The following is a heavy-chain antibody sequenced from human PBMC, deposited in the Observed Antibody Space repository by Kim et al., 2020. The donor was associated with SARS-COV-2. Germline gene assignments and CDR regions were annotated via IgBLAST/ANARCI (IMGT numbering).Heavy chain of an antibody. CDR3: ARDPAKEWFVAPGQLDL. D-gene: IGHD3-3*01. Sequence: GGSLRLSCAASGFTFSSYGMHWVRQAPGKGLEWVAVIWYDGSNKYYADSVKGRFTISRDNSKNTLYLQMNSLRAEDTAVYYCARDPAKEWFVAPGQLDLWGRGTLVTVSS. V-gene: IGHV3-33*01. J-gene: IGHJ2*01. CDR1: GFTFSSYG. CDR2: IWYDGSNK.